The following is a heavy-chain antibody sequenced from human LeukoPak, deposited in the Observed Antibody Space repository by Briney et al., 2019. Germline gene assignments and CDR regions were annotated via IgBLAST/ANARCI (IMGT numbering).Heavy chain of an antibody. V-gene: IGHV4-39*07. CDR2: INHSGST. CDR3: ARGRSSSWYRVGAFDI. J-gene: IGHJ3*02. Sequence: SETLSLTCTVSGGSISSSSYYWGWIRQPPGKGLEWIGEINHSGSTNYNPSLKSRVTISVDTSKNQFSLKLSSVTAADTAVYYCARGRSSSWYRVGAFDIWGQGTMVTVSS. CDR1: GGSISSSSYY. D-gene: IGHD6-13*01.